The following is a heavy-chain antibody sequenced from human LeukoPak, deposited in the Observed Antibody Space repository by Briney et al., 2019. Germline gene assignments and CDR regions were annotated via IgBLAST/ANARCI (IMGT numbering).Heavy chain of an antibody. CDR2: ISAYNSNT. CDR1: GYTFTSYG. Sequence: GASVKVSCKASGYTFTSYGISWVRQAPGQGLEWMGWISAYNSNTNYAQKLQGRVTMTTDTSTSTAYMELRSLRSDDTAVYYCARAVARLEKSYYYYMDVWGKGTTVTVSS. V-gene: IGHV1-18*01. J-gene: IGHJ6*03. D-gene: IGHD3-16*01. CDR3: ARAVARLEKSYYYYMDV.